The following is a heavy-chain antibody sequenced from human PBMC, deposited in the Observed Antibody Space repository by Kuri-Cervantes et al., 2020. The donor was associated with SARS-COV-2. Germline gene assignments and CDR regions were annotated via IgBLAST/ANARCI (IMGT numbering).Heavy chain of an antibody. J-gene: IGHJ6*03. Sequence: GESLKISCAASGFTLSSYGMHWVRQAPGKGPEWVAFIRYDGSNKYYADSVKGRFTISRDNSKNTLYLQMNSLRAEDTAVYYCAKDPVYYYYYMDVWGKGTTVTVSS. CDR3: AKDPVYYYYYMDV. CDR2: IRYDGSNK. CDR1: GFTLSSYG. V-gene: IGHV3-30*02.